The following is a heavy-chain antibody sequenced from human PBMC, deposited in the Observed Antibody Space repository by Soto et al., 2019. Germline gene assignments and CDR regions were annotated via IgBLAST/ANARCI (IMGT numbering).Heavy chain of an antibody. CDR2: INSDGSST. Sequence: EVQLVESGGGLVQPGGSLRLSCAASGFTFSSYWMHWVRQAPGKGLVWVSRINSDGSSTSYADSENGRFTISRDNAKNTLYLKMNSLRAEDTAVYYCARGGYHLLFAFDIWGQGTIVTVSS. CDR1: GFTFSSYW. CDR3: ARGGYHLLFAFDI. J-gene: IGHJ3*02. D-gene: IGHD2-2*01. V-gene: IGHV3-74*01.